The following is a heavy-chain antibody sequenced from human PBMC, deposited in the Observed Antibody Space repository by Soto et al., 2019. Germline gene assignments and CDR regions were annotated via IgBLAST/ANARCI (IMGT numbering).Heavy chain of an antibody. V-gene: IGHV4-38-2*01. CDR3: ARAWSGVVVDWFDP. CDR2: IYHSGST. D-gene: IGHD2-15*01. Sequence: ETLSLTCAVSGYSISSGYYWGWIRQPPGKGLEWIGSIYHSGSTYYNPSLKSRVTISVDTSKNQFSLKLSSVTAADTAVYYCARAWSGVVVDWFDPWGQGTLVTVSS. CDR1: GYSISSGYY. J-gene: IGHJ5*02.